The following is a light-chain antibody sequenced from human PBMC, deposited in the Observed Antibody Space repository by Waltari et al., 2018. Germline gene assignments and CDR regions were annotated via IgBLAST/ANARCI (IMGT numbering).Light chain of an antibody. J-gene: IGKJ1*01. Sequence: EIVMPQSPATLSVSPGERATLSCRASKSVSSNLAWYQQKPGQAPRLLIYGASTRATGIPARFSGSGSGTEFTLTISSLQSEDFAVYYCQQYNNWPGTFGQGTKVEIK. CDR1: KSVSSN. CDR2: GAS. CDR3: QQYNNWPGT. V-gene: IGKV3-15*01.